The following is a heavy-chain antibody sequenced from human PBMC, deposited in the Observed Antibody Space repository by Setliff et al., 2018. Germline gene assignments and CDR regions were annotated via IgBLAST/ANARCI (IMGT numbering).Heavy chain of an antibody. CDR3: ARDLNRWFGEFAFDI. D-gene: IGHD3-10*01. CDR1: GYTFAGYY. J-gene: IGHJ3*02. CDR2: INPIGGGA. Sequence: ASVKVSCKASGYTFAGYYIHWVRQTPGQGLEWMGHINPIGGGATYAQKFHGRVTMTRDSSTSTVYMELSSLGADDTAIYFCARDLNRWFGEFAFDIWGQGTMVTVSS. V-gene: IGHV1-2*06.